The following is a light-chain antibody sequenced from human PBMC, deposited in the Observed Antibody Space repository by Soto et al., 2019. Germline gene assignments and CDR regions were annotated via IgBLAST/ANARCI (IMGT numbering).Light chain of an antibody. CDR2: GVS. J-gene: IGKJ1*01. V-gene: IGKV3D-15*01. Sequence: EGVMTQSPATLSAPPGGGATLSCRASQSISSNLAWYQQKPGQAPRLLIYGVSSRATGVPDRFSGSGSGTDFTLTISRLEPEDFAVYYCQQYTDWPLTFGQGTKVDIK. CDR1: QSISSN. CDR3: QQYTDWPLT.